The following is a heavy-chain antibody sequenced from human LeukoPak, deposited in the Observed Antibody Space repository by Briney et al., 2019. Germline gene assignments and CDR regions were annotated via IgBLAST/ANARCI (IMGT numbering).Heavy chain of an antibody. V-gene: IGHV3-48*01. D-gene: IGHD6-13*01. J-gene: IGHJ4*02. CDR2: IHSTSSPI. CDR1: GFTFSSFS. Sequence: GGSLRLSCAASGFTFSSFSMTWVRQAPGKGLEWISYIHSTSSPIYYADSVKGRFTVSRDNAKNSLYLQMNRLRAEDTAVYYCGRGGSTGSWFNYWGQGTLVTVSS. CDR3: GRGGSTGSWFNY.